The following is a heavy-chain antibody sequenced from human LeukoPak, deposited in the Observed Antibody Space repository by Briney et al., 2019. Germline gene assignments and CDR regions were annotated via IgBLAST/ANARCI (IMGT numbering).Heavy chain of an antibody. V-gene: IGHV3-11*04. D-gene: IGHD5-12*01. Sequence: PGGSLRLSCAASGFTFSDYYMSWIRQAPGKGLEWVSYISSSGTTIYYADSVKGRFTISRDNAKKSLYLQMNSLRAEDTAVYYCARGVDNYYYYYMDVWGKGTTVTISS. CDR2: ISSSGTTI. J-gene: IGHJ6*03. CDR1: GFTFSDYY. CDR3: ARGVDNYYYYYMDV.